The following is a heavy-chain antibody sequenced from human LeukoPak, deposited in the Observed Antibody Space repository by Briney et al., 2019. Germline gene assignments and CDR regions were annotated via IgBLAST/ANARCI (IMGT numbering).Heavy chain of an antibody. CDR1: GFTFSNSA. V-gene: IGHV3-23*01. CDR2: ISGSGGST. J-gene: IGHJ4*02. D-gene: IGHD3-16*01. Sequence: GGSLRLSCAASGFTFSNSAMSWVRQAPGKGLEWVSAISGSGGSTYYADSVEGRFTISRDNSKNTVYLQMNSLRADDTAVYYCAKAPGGIVGYWGQGTLVTVSS. CDR3: AKAPGGIVGY.